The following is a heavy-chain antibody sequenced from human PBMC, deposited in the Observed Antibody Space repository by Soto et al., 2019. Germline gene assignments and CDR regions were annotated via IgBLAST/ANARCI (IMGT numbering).Heavy chain of an antibody. Sequence: ASVKVSCKASGYTFTGYYMHWVRQAPGQGLEWMGWINPNSGGTNYAQKFQGWVTMTRDTSISTAYMELSRLRSDDTAVYYCARVAYCDYQEAYYGMDVWGQGTTVTVSS. J-gene: IGHJ6*02. CDR3: ARVAYCDYQEAYYGMDV. D-gene: IGHD4-17*01. CDR1: GYTFTGYY. CDR2: INPNSGGT. V-gene: IGHV1-2*04.